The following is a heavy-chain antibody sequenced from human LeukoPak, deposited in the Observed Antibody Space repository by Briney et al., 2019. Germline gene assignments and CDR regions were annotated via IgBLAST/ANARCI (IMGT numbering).Heavy chain of an antibody. CDR2: IYYSGST. CDR3: ARGGVVVTATDYFDY. V-gene: IGHV4-31*03. Sequence: SETLCLTCTVSGGSISSVGYYRSWIRQHPEKGLEWIGYIYYSGSTYYNPSLKSRVTISVDTSKNQFSLKLSSVTAADTAVYYCARGGVVVTATDYFDYWGQGTLDTVSP. J-gene: IGHJ4*02. D-gene: IGHD2-21*02. CDR1: GGSISSVGYY.